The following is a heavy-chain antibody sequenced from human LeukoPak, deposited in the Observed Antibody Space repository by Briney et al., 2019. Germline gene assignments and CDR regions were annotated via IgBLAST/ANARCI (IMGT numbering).Heavy chain of an antibody. D-gene: IGHD3-22*01. J-gene: IGHJ3*02. CDR3: VRHYYDYVAFDI. Sequence: ASVKVSCKASGYTFTSYNINWFRQAPGRGFEWLGFVSPHNGDTGYTQNFQGRVTMTRGTSINTAYMELSGLRSEDTAVYYCVRHYYDYVAFDIWGQGTMVIVSS. CDR1: GYTFTSYN. V-gene: IGHV1-8*01. CDR2: VSPHNGDT.